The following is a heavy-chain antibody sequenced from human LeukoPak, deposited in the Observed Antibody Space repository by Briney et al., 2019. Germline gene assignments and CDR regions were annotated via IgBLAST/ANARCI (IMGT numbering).Heavy chain of an antibody. CDR1: GGSFSGYY. J-gene: IGHJ4*02. D-gene: IGHD6-13*01. CDR2: INHSGST. CDR3: ARHGYSSSWYYLDY. V-gene: IGHV4-34*01. Sequence: PSETLSLTCAVYGGSFSGYYWSWICQPPGKGLEWIGEINHSGSTNYNPSLKSRVTISVDTSNNQFSLKLSSVTAADTAVYYCARHGYSSSWYYLDYWGQGTLVTVSS.